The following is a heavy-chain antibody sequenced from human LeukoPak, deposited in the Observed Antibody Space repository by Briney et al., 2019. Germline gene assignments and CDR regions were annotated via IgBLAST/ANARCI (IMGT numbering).Heavy chain of an antibody. CDR2: IRYDGNNK. CDR3: AKGYGDLVAFDI. J-gene: IGHJ3*02. Sequence: GGSLRLSCAASGFTFRSYVMDWVRQAPGKGLEWVAFIRYDGNNKDYGDSVKGRFTISRDNSKNTLYLRMNSLRVEDTAVYYCAKGYGDLVAFDIWGQGTMVTVSS. D-gene: IGHD4-17*01. CDR1: GFTFRSYV. V-gene: IGHV3-30*02.